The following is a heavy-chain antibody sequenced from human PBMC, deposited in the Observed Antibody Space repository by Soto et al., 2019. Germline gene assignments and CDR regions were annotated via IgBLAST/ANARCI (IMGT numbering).Heavy chain of an antibody. V-gene: IGHV3-23*01. J-gene: IGHJ4*02. CDR2: ISGSGGST. Sequence: GGSLRLSCAASGFTFSSYAMSWVRQAPGKGLEWVSAISGSGGSTYYADSVKGRFTISRDNSKNTLYLQMNSLRAEDTAVYYCARETHPGIAVAGTYFDYWGQGTLVTVSS. CDR1: GFTFSSYA. D-gene: IGHD6-19*01. CDR3: ARETHPGIAVAGTYFDY.